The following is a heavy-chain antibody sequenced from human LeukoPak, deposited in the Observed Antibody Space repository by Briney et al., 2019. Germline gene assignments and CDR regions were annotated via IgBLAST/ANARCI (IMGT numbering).Heavy chain of an antibody. D-gene: IGHD3-3*01. V-gene: IGHV4-39*07. Sequence: SETLSLTCTVSGGSISSSSYYWGWIRQPPGKGLEWIGEINHSGSTNYNPSLKSRVTISVDTSKNQFSLKLSSVTAADTAVYYCARNYKVRGVPRAWSGYGMDVWGQGTTVTVSS. CDR2: INHSGST. CDR3: ARNYKVRGVPRAWSGYGMDV. CDR1: GGSISSSSYY. J-gene: IGHJ6*02.